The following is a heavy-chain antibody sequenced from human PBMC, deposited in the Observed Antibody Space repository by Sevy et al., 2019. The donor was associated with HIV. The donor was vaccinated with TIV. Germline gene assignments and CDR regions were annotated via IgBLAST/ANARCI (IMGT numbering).Heavy chain of an antibody. CDR2: TYYRSKWYN. D-gene: IGHD3-16*02. CDR1: GDSVSSNSAA. CDR3: ARDRRDYVLGSYRYTLSAFDAFDI. J-gene: IGHJ3*02. V-gene: IGHV6-1*01. Sequence: KQSQTLSLTCAISGDSVSSNSAAWNWIRQSPSRGLEWLGRTYYRSKWYNDYAVSVKSRITINPDTSKNQFSLQLNSVTPEDSAVYYCARDRRDYVLGSYRYTLSAFDAFDIWGQGTMVTVSS.